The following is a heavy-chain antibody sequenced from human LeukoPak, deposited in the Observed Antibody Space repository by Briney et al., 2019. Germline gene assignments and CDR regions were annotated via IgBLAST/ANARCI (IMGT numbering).Heavy chain of an antibody. Sequence: GGSLRLSCAASGFTFSDYYMSWIRQAPGKGLEWVSYISSSGSTIYYADSVKGRFTISRDNAKNSLYLQMNSLRAEDTAGYYCARDLLSYYDSSGYYDYWGQGTLVTVSS. J-gene: IGHJ4*02. CDR3: ARDLLSYYDSSGYYDY. V-gene: IGHV3-11*01. CDR2: ISSSGSTI. CDR1: GFTFSDYY. D-gene: IGHD3-22*01.